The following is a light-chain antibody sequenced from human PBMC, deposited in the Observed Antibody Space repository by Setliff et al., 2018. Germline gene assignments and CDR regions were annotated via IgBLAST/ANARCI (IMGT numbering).Light chain of an antibody. V-gene: IGLV2-14*03. CDR2: DVS. CDR3: SSYTSRSQV. Sequence: QSVLTQPASVSGSPGQSITISCTGTDSDVGGFNLVSWYQQHPGKAPKFMIYDVSNRPSGVSNRFSGSMSGNTASLTISGLQAEDEADYYCSSYTSRSQVFGTGTKVTV. CDR1: DSDVGGFNL. J-gene: IGLJ1*01.